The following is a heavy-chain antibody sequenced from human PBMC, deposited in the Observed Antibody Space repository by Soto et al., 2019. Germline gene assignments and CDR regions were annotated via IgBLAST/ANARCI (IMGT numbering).Heavy chain of an antibody. D-gene: IGHD3-10*01. Sequence: SETLSLTCTVSGGSISSSSYYWGWIRQPPGKGLEWIGSIYYSGSTYYNPSLKSRVTISVDTSKNQFSLKLSSVTAADTAVYYCARHRVGITMVRGVENWFDPWGQGTLVTSPQ. CDR2: IYYSGST. CDR3: ARHRVGITMVRGVENWFDP. V-gene: IGHV4-39*01. J-gene: IGHJ5*02. CDR1: GGSISSSSYY.